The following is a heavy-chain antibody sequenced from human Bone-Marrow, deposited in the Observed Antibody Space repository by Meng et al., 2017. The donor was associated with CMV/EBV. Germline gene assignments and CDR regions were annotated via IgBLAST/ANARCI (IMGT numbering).Heavy chain of an antibody. CDR2: INHSGST. CDR1: GGSFSGYY. J-gene: IGHJ6*01. CDR3: AYSSNEGLGYYYGMDV. Sequence: SETLSLTCAVYGGSFSGYYWSWIRQPPGKGLEWIGEINHSGSTNYNPSLKSRVTISVDTSKNQFSLKLSSVTAADTAVYYCAYSSNEGLGYYYGMDVWGQGNTVTGAS. D-gene: IGHD5-18*01. V-gene: IGHV4-34*01.